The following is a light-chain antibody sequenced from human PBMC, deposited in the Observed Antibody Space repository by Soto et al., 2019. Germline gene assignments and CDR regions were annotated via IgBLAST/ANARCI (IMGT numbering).Light chain of an antibody. CDR2: SNN. Sequence: QSVLTQPPSASGTPGQRVTISCSGSSSNIGSNTVNWYQQLPGTAPKLLIYSNNQRPSGVPDRFSGSKSGTSASLAISGLQSEDEADYYCAAWDDSLNGRVFGTGTKLTLL. CDR1: SSNIGSNT. J-gene: IGLJ1*01. V-gene: IGLV1-44*01. CDR3: AAWDDSLNGRV.